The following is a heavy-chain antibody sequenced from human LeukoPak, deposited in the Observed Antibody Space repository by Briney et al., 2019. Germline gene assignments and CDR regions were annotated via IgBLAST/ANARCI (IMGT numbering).Heavy chain of an antibody. CDR1: GFTFSTYW. J-gene: IGHJ4*02. D-gene: IGHD3-22*01. Sequence: SGGSLRLSCAASGFTFSTYWMTWVRQAPGKGLEWVANIKYDGREKYYVDSVKGRFTISRDHARNSIFLQMNSLRVDDTAVYYCARDRYSDTSRVPFDHWGQGILVTVSS. CDR3: ARDRYSDTSRVPFDH. CDR2: IKYDGREK. V-gene: IGHV3-7*01.